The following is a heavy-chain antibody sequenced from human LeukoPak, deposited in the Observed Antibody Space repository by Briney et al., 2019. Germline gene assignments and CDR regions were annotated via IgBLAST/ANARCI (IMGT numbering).Heavy chain of an antibody. J-gene: IGHJ4*02. Sequence: GGSLRLSCAASGFTFSSYSMNWVRQAPGKGREWVSSISSSSTYMYYADSGKGRFTISRANAKNSLYLQMNSLRAEDTAVYYCARDRRYYDFWSGYSDYWGQGTRVTVSS. D-gene: IGHD3-3*01. CDR1: GFTFSSYS. CDR3: ARDRRYYDFWSGYSDY. V-gene: IGHV3-21*01. CDR2: ISSSSTYM.